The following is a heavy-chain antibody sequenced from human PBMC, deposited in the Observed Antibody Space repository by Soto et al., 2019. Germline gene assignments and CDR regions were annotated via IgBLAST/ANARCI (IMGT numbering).Heavy chain of an antibody. J-gene: IGHJ5*02. CDR3: ARFGDYDSWSGLMNNWFDP. Sequence: QVQLVQSGAEVKKPGASVKVSCKASGYTFTSYGISWVRQAPGQGLEWMGWISAYNGNTNYAQKLQGRVTMTTDTSTSTAYMELRSLRSDDTAVYYCARFGDYDSWSGLMNNWFDPWGQGTLVTVSS. CDR2: ISAYNGNT. D-gene: IGHD3-3*01. V-gene: IGHV1-18*04. CDR1: GYTFTSYG.